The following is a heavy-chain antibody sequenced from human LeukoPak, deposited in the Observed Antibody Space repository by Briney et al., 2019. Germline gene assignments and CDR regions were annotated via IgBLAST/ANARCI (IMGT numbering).Heavy chain of an antibody. CDR2: INPNNGGT. D-gene: IGHD6-13*01. CDR1: GYTFTGYY. CDR3: AREARVVAAGIAGINFDY. V-gene: IGHV1-2*02. J-gene: IGHJ4*02. Sequence: ASVKVSCKASGYTFTGYYMHWVRQAPGQGLEWLGWINPNNGGTIYAQKFQGRVAMTRDTSNTTAYMEMTRLRSDDTAVYYCAREARVVAAGIAGINFDYWGQGTLVTVSS.